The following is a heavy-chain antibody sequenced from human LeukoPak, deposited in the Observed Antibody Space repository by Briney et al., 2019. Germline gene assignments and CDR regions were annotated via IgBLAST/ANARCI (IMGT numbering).Heavy chain of an antibody. Sequence: GGSLRLSCAASGFIVSSNYMNWVRQAPGKGLEWVSVLYSDGTTYYTDSVKGRFTISRDNSKSTLYLQMNSLRAGDTAVYYCARGGGYYGIDYWGQGTLVTVSS. D-gene: IGHD3-22*01. CDR2: LYSDGTT. V-gene: IGHV3-53*01. CDR3: ARGGGYYGIDY. J-gene: IGHJ4*02. CDR1: GFIVSSNY.